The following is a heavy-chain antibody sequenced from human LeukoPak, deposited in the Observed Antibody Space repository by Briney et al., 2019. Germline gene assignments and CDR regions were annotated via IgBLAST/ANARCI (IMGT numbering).Heavy chain of an antibody. CDR3: TRVSRYRTMIVVVDMYYFDY. J-gene: IGHJ4*02. D-gene: IGHD3-22*01. Sequence: GRSLRLSCTASGFTFGDYAMSWVRQAPGKGLEWVGFIRSKAYGGTTEYAASVKGRFTISRDDSKSIAYLQMNSLKTEDTAVYYCTRVSRYRTMIVVVDMYYFDYRGQGTLVTVSS. CDR2: IRSKAYGGTT. V-gene: IGHV3-49*04. CDR1: GFTFGDYA.